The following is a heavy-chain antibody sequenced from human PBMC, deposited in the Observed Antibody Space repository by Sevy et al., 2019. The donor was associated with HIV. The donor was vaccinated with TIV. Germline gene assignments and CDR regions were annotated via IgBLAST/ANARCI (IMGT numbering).Heavy chain of an antibody. CDR3: ARHCASTSCSHDFDI. Sequence: SETLSLTCAVYGGSFSGYYWSWIRQPPGKGLEWIGEINQSGSTNYNPSPKSRVTISVDTSKNQFSLKLSSVTAADTAVYYCARHCASTSCSHDFDIWGQGTMVTVSS. CDR1: GGSFSGYY. V-gene: IGHV4-34*01. CDR2: INQSGST. D-gene: IGHD2-2*01. J-gene: IGHJ3*02.